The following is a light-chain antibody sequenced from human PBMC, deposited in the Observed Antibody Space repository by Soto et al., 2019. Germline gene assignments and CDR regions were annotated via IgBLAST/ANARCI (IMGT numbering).Light chain of an antibody. V-gene: IGKV4-1*01. J-gene: IGKJ1*01. CDR3: QQHYSSPQT. CDR2: WAS. CDR1: QSVLYSSNNKNY. Sequence: DIVMTQSPDTLAVSLGERATINCKSSQSVLYSSNNKNYLAWYQQKPGQPPKLLIYWASTRESGVADRFSGSGSGTDFTLTISSLQAEDVAAYYCQQHYSSPQTFGQGTKVEIK.